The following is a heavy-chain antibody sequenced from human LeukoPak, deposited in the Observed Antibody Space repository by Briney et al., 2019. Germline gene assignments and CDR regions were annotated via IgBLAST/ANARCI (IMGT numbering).Heavy chain of an antibody. CDR1: GFSFTTYW. Sequence: GGSLRLSCAASGFSFTTYWMGWVGQAPGKGLEWVANISQDESSQYYVDAGRGRFTISRDNAKNSMNLQMNSLRGEDTAVYFCARLGPVTKDHYCDYWGQGTLVTVSS. J-gene: IGHJ4*02. D-gene: IGHD4-17*01. CDR3: ARLGPVTKDHYCDY. V-gene: IGHV3-7*01. CDR2: ISQDESSQ.